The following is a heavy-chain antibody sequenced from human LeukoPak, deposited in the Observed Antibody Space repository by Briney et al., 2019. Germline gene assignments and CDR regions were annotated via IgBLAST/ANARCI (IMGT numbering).Heavy chain of an antibody. Sequence: GESLKISCKGSGYTLAYYWIAWVRQMPGKGLEWMGIIYPDDCDTRYSPSFQGLVTISADKSITTAYLQWSSLKAADTAMYYCARLRSSSWYTVDYWGQGTLVTVSS. CDR1: GYTLAYYW. D-gene: IGHD6-13*01. V-gene: IGHV5-51*03. CDR3: ARLRSSSWYTVDY. J-gene: IGHJ4*02. CDR2: IYPDDCDT.